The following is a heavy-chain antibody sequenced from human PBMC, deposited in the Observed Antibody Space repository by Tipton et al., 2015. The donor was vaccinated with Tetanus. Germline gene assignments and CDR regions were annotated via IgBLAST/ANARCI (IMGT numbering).Heavy chain of an antibody. CDR2: ISVYNGNT. D-gene: IGHD1-26*01. Sequence: QSGAEVKKPGASVKASCKASGYTFNTFGVSWVRQAPGQGLEWIGWISVYNGNTNYGQNVQGRVTMTTDTPTSTAYMELRSLRSDDTAVYFCVRDKVGGITGFDHWGQGTLVTVSS. CDR3: VRDKVGGITGFDH. V-gene: IGHV1-18*01. J-gene: IGHJ4*02. CDR1: GYTFNTFG.